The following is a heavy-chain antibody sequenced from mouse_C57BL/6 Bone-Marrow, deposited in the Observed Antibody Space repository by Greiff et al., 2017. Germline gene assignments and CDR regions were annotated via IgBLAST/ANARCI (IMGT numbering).Heavy chain of an antibody. CDR1: GYTFTSYW. CDR2: IDPNSGGT. Sequence: VQLQQPGAELVKPGASVKLSCKASGYTFTSYWMHWVKQSPGRGLEWIGRIDPNSGGTKYNEKFKSKATLPVDKPSSTAYMQLSSLTSEDSAVYYCAKNYGISSYYYAMDYWGQGTSVTVSS. J-gene: IGHJ4*01. V-gene: IGHV1-72*01. CDR3: AKNYGISSYYYAMDY. D-gene: IGHD1-1*01.